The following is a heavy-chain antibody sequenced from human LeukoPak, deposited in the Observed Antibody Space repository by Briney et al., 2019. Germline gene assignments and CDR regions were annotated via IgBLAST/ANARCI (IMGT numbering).Heavy chain of an antibody. CDR1: GFTFSDYN. CDR3: ARARAVTGPYYYYYMDV. D-gene: IGHD1-20*01. V-gene: IGHV3-11*04. CDR2: ITNGGSTI. Sequence: GGSLRLSCAASGFTFSDYNMNWVRQAPGKGLEWVSYITNGGSTIHHADSVKGRFTISRDNAKNSLYLQSNSLRAEDTAVYYCARARAVTGPYYYYYMDVWGKGTTVTVSS. J-gene: IGHJ6*03.